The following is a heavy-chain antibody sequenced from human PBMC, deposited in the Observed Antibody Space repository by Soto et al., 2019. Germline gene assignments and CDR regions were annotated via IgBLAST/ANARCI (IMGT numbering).Heavy chain of an antibody. CDR3: ARDLSGPLDY. V-gene: IGHV3-33*01. J-gene: IGHJ4*02. CDR1: GFTFSNYG. CDR2: TRHGGTNK. Sequence: GVSLRLSCATSGFTFSNYGMHWVRQAPGKGLEWVAVTRHGGTNKYYADSVKGRFTISRDNSKNTVHLQMNILRGEETAVYYCARDLSGPLDYRGKGTLVTVSS.